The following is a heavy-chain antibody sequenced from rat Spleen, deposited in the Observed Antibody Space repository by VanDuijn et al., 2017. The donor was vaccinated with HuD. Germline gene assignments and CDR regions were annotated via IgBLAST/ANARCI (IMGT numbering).Heavy chain of an antibody. D-gene: IGHD1-7*01. CDR3: ARHILRVYYFDY. CDR1: GLSFSNYD. J-gene: IGHJ2*01. V-gene: IGHV5-25*01. Sequence: EVQLVESGGGLVQPGRSMKLSCAASGLSFSNYDMAWVRQAPTKGLEWVASISYDGTATYYRDSVKGRFTLSRDNAKSTLYLQMGSLRSEDTATYYCARHILRVYYFDYWGQGVMVTVSS. CDR2: ISYDGTAT.